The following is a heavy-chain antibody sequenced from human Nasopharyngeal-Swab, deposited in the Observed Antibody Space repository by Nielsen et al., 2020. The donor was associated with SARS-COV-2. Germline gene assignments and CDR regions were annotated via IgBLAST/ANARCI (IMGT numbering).Heavy chain of an antibody. D-gene: IGHD2-21*02. CDR1: GFTFSSYA. J-gene: IGHJ6*03. V-gene: IGHV3-30-3*01. Sequence: GESLKISCAASGFTFSSYAMHWVRQAPGKGLEWVAVISYDGSNKYYADSVKGRFTISRDNSKNTLYLQMNSLRAEDTAVYYCARGAPEHIVVVTAKYYYYMDVWGKGITVTVSS. CDR2: ISYDGSNK. CDR3: ARGAPEHIVVVTAKYYYYMDV.